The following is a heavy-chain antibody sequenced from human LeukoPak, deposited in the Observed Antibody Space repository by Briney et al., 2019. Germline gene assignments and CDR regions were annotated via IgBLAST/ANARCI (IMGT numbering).Heavy chain of an antibody. CDR3: ARVPRQSSSWYFDY. CDR1: GFTFSSYW. D-gene: IGHD6-13*01. J-gene: IGHJ4*02. V-gene: IGHV3-7*01. Sequence: GGSLRLSCAASGFTFSSYWMSWVRQAPGKGLEWVANIKQDGSEKYYVDSVKGRFTISRDNAKNSLYLQMNSLRAEDTAVYYCARVPRQSSSWYFDYWGQGTLVTVSS. CDR2: IKQDGSEK.